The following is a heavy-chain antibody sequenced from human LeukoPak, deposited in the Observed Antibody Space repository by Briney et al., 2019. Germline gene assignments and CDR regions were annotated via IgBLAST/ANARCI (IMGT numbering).Heavy chain of an antibody. CDR2: IRSEGHGGTP. CDR1: GFTFGDYA. D-gene: IGHD3-22*01. J-gene: IGHJ4*02. Sequence: GRSLRLSCTALGFTFGDYAMNWVRQAPGKGLEWVGFIRSEGHGGTPEYATSVKGRFTISRDDSKSIDYLQMNSLKTEDRAMYYCTRHSYSVDSGYFVFDYWRQGTLVTVSS. CDR3: TRHSYSVDSGYFVFDY. V-gene: IGHV3-49*04.